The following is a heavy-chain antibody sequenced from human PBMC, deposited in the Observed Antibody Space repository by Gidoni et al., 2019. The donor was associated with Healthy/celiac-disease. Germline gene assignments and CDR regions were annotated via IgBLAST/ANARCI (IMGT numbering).Heavy chain of an antibody. CDR3: ARAPQQWLVGFDY. J-gene: IGHJ4*02. CDR1: GGSISSGSYY. CDR2: FYTSGRT. V-gene: IGHV4-61*02. D-gene: IGHD6-19*01. Sequence: QVHLQESGPGLVKPSQTLSLTCTVAGGSISSGSYYWSWIRQPAGKGLEGIGRFYTSGRTNYNPSLKSRVTMSVDTSKNQFSLKLSSVTAADTAVYYCARAPQQWLVGFDYWGQGTLVTVSS.